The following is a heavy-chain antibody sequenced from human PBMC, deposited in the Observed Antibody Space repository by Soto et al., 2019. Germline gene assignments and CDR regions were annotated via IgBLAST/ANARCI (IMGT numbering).Heavy chain of an antibody. Sequence: QVQLQESGPGLVKPSGTLSLTCAVYGGSISSSNWWSWVRQPPGKGLEWIGEFYHSGSTNYNPSLKSRVTISVDKSKNQFSLKLSSVTAADTAVYYCARDYMVRGVMRWFDPWGQGTLVTVSS. CDR1: GGSISSSNW. CDR3: ARDYMVRGVMRWFDP. CDR2: FYHSGST. D-gene: IGHD3-10*01. J-gene: IGHJ5*02. V-gene: IGHV4-4*02.